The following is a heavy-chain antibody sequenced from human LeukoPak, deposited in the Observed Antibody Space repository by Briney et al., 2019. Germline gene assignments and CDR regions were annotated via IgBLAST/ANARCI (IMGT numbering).Heavy chain of an antibody. CDR3: TTEGVYYDSPR. J-gene: IGHJ3*01. CDR2: IKSKTDGGTT. Sequence: AGGSLRLSCAASGFTFSAYSMNWVRQAPGKGLEWVGRIKSKTDGGTTDYAAPVKGRFTISRDDSKNTLYLQMNSLKTEDTAVYYCTTEGVYYDSPRWGQGTMVTVSS. V-gene: IGHV3-15*01. D-gene: IGHD3-22*01. CDR1: GFTFSAYS.